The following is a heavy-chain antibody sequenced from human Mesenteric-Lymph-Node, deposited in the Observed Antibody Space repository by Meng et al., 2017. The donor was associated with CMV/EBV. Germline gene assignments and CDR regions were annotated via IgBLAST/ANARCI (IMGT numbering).Heavy chain of an antibody. CDR2: ITAYNGYT. D-gene: IGHD2-15*01. J-gene: IGHJ5*02. CDR1: GYSFLTYG. V-gene: IGHV1-18*01. CDR3: ARVVVATQVNYFDP. Sequence: SGYSFLTYGISWVRQAPGQGLEWMGWITAYNGYTNYAQKFQGRVTMTTDTSTTTGYMELRSLRFDDTAVYYCARVVVATQVNYFDPWGQGTLVTVSS.